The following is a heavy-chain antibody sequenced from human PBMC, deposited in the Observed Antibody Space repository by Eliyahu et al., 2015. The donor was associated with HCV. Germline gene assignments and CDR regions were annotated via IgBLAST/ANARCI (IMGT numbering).Heavy chain of an antibody. D-gene: IGHD2-15*01. CDR3: ARVGYCSGGSCYPPDY. V-gene: IGHV4-39*07. CDR1: SSYY. Sequence: SSYYWGWIRQPPGKGLEWIGSIYYSGSTYYNPSLKSRVTISVDTSKNQFSLKLSSVTAADTAVYYCARVGYCSGGSCYPPDYWGQGTLVTVSS. CDR2: IYYSGST. J-gene: IGHJ4*02.